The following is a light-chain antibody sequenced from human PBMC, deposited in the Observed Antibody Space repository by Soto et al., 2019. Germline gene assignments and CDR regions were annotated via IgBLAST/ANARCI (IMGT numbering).Light chain of an antibody. J-gene: IGKJ1*01. Sequence: DIQMTQSPSSLSASVGDRLTITCRASQDIGKSLAWYQQRPGKVPKPLIYAASTLHSGVPSRFSGGGSGTHFTLTISNLQPEDVATYYCQMYVTAHETFGQGTKVDIK. CDR1: QDIGKS. V-gene: IGKV1-27*01. CDR3: QMYVTAHET. CDR2: AAS.